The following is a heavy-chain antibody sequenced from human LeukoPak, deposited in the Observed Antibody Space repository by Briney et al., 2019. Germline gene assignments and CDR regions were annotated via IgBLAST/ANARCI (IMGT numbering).Heavy chain of an antibody. J-gene: IGHJ4*02. CDR2: IKQDGSEK. D-gene: IGHD2-2*01. V-gene: IGHV3-7*01. Sequence: GGSLRLSCAASGFTFTNYWMSWVRQAPGKGLEWVANIKQDGSEKYYVDSVKGRLTISRDNAKNSLYLQMSSLRAEDTALYYCATLPYCSSTSCYDYWGQGTLVTVSS. CDR1: GFTFTNYW. CDR3: ATLPYCSSTSCYDY.